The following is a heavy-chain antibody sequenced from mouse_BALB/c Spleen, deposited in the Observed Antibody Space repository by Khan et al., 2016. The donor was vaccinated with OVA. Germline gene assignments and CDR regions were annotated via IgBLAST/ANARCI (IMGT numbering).Heavy chain of an antibody. V-gene: IGHV9-3-1*01. D-gene: IGHD2-10*01. CDR2: INTYTGEP. CDR3: ARPPYFSYVLDN. J-gene: IGHJ4*01. Sequence: QIQLVQSGPEVKKPGETVKISCKASGHTFTKFGMNWVKQAPGQGLKWMGWINTYTGEPTYADDFNGRFAFSLETSASTAYLQINNLKNEDTATYFCARPPYFSYVLDNWGQGTSVTVSS. CDR1: GHTFTKFG.